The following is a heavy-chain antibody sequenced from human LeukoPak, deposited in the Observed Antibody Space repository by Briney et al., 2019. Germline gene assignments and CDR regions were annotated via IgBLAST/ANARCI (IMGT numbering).Heavy chain of an antibody. CDR2: IYSGGST. CDR3: ASRDPSYYYYYGMDV. D-gene: IGHD5-24*01. J-gene: IGHJ6*02. Sequence: PAGSLRLSCAASGFTVSSNYMSWVRQAPGKGLEWVSVIYSGGSTYYADSVKGRFTISGDNSKNTLYLQMNSLRAEDTAVYYCASRDPSYYYYYGMDVWGQGNTVTASS. CDR1: GFTVSSNY. V-gene: IGHV3-66*01.